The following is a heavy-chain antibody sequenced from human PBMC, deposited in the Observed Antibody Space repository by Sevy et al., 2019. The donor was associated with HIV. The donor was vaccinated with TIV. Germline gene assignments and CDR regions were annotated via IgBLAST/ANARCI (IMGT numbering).Heavy chain of an antibody. J-gene: IGHJ6*02. Sequence: GGSLRLSCAASGFTFSSYSMNWVRQAPGKGLEWVSSISSSSSYIYYADSVKGRFTISRDNAKNSLYLQMNSLRAEDTAVYYCARDYKAAAAEGYYYGMDVWGQGTTVTVSS. D-gene: IGHD6-13*01. CDR2: ISSSSSYI. V-gene: IGHV3-21*01. CDR3: ARDYKAAAAEGYYYGMDV. CDR1: GFTFSSYS.